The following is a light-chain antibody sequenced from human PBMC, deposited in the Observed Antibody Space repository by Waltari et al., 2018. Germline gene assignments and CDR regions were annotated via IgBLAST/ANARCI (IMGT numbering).Light chain of an antibody. CDR1: TGAVTSGHY. V-gene: IGLV7-46*01. J-gene: IGLJ3*02. CDR3: LLSYSGARV. CDR2: DTN. Sequence: QAVVTPEPSLTVSPGGTVTLTCGSSTGAVTSGHYPYWFQQKPGQAPKTLIYDTNNKHPWTPDRFSGSLLEGKAALTLSGAQPEDEAEYYCLLSYSGARVFGGGAKLTVL.